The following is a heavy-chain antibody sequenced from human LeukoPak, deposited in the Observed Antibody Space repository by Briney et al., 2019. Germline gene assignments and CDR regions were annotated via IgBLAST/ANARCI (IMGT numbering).Heavy chain of an antibody. CDR1: GYTFTSYA. J-gene: IGHJ5*02. Sequence: GASVKVSCKASGYTFTSYAMHWVRQAPGQRLEWMGWINAGNGNTKFSQKFQGRVTITRDTSASTAYMGLSSLRSEDTAVYYCAREEGNWALHPNNWFDPWGQGTLVTVSS. D-gene: IGHD7-27*01. CDR3: AREEGNWALHPNNWFDP. CDR2: INAGNGNT. V-gene: IGHV1-3*01.